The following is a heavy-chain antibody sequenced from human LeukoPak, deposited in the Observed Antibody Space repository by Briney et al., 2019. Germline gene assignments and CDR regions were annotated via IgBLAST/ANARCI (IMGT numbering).Heavy chain of an antibody. V-gene: IGHV4-59*08. Sequence: SETLSLTCTVSGGSIRTYYWSWIRQPPGKGLEWIGYIYYSGSTDYNPSLKSRVTISVDTSKNQFSLKLSSVTAADTAVYYCAGGSGWYDYWGQGTLSPSPQ. J-gene: IGHJ4*02. CDR2: IYYSGST. D-gene: IGHD6-19*01. CDR1: GGSIRTYY. CDR3: AGGSGWYDY.